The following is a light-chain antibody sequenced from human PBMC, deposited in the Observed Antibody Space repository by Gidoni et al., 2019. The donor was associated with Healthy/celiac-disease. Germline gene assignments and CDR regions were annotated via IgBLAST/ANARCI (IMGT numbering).Light chain of an antibody. CDR1: SSDVGGYNY. Sequence: QSALTQPASVSGSPGPSITIPCTGTSSDVGGYNYVSWYQQPPGKAPKLMIYDVSIRPSGVSNRFSGSKSGNTASLTISELQAEDEADYYCSSYTSSSPVVFGGGTKLTVL. CDR3: SSYTSSSPVV. J-gene: IGLJ2*01. CDR2: DVS. V-gene: IGLV2-14*03.